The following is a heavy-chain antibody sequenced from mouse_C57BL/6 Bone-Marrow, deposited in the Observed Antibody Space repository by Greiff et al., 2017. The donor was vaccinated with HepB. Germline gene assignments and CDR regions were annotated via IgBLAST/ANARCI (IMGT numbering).Heavy chain of an antibody. CDR1: GYSITSGYY. J-gene: IGHJ2*01. V-gene: IGHV3-6*01. CDR3: AREEGLTGTDFDY. D-gene: IGHD4-1*01. CDR2: ISYDGSN. Sequence: ESGPGLVKPSQSLSLTCSVTGYSITSGYYWNWIRQFPGNKLEWMGYISYDGSNNYNPSLKNRISITSDTSKNQFFLKLNSVTTEDTATYYCAREEGLTGTDFDYWGQGTTLTVSS.